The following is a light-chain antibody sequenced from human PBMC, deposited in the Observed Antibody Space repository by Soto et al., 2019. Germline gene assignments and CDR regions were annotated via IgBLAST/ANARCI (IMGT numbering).Light chain of an antibody. CDR3: QQFGRSPPSWT. Sequence: ETVLRQSPGTLSLSPGERATLSCRASQSVSSNYLAWYQQKPGQAPRLLMYGASTRATGIPDRFSGSGSGTDFTLTIRRLEPEDFAVYYCQQFGRSPPSWTFGQGTKVEIK. CDR2: GAS. V-gene: IGKV3-20*01. CDR1: QSVSSNY. J-gene: IGKJ1*01.